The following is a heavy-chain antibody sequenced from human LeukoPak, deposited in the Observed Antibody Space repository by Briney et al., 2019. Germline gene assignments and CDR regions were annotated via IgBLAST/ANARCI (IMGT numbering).Heavy chain of an antibody. V-gene: IGHV4-31*03. CDR1: GASYSSGDQY. J-gene: IGHJ4*02. CDR3: SRGLDSRKLGY. Sequence: SETLSLTCTVSGASYSSGDQYWNWIRQSPGKGLEWIGSIHPSGMLYNNPSLESRVTISIDTSKNQFSLNLNSVTAADTAVYFCSRGLDSRKLGYWGQGTLVTVSS. CDR2: IHPSGML. D-gene: IGHD3-22*01.